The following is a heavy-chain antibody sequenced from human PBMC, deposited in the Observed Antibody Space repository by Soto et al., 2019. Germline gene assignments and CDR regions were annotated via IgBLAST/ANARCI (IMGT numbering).Heavy chain of an antibody. V-gene: IGHV3-64*01. CDR2: ISSNGGST. D-gene: IGHD3-10*01. CDR3: ARGSENYGSGSYPQAFDY. Sequence: GALRLSCAASGFTFSSYAMHWVRQAPGKGLEYVSAISSNGGSTYYANSVKGRFTISRDNSKNTLYLQMGSLRAEDMAVYYCARGSENYGSGSYPQAFDYWGQGTLVTVSS. CDR1: GFTFSSYA. J-gene: IGHJ4*02.